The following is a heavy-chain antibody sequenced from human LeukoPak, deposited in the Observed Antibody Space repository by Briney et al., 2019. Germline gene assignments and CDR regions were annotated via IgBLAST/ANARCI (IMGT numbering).Heavy chain of an antibody. D-gene: IGHD3-22*01. CDR2: INSDGSTT. CDR1: GFTFDDYS. J-gene: IGHJ3*02. V-gene: IGHV3-74*01. CDR3: VRALYDSSSPVAFEI. Sequence: TGGTLRLSCAASGFTFDDYSMNWVRQAPGKGLEWVSRINSDGSTTSHADSVKGRFTISRDNAKNTLYLQMNSLRDEDTAVYYCVRALYDSSSPVAFEIWGLGTMVT.